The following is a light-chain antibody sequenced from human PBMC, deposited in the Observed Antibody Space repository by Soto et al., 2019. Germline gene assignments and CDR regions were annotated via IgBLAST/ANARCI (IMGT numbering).Light chain of an antibody. J-gene: IGLJ2*01. CDR2: NAN. V-gene: IGLV8-61*01. CDR3: VLYMGSGIVV. Sequence: QTVVTQEPSCSVSPGGTVTLTCVFSSGSVSTYYYPSWYQQTPGQAPRTLIYNANTRSSGVPNRFSGSILGNKAALTITGAQAEDECDYYCVLYMGSGIVVFGGGTQLTVL. CDR1: SGSVSTYYY.